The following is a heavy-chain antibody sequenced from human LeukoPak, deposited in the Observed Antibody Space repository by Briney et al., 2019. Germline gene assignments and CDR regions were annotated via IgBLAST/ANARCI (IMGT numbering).Heavy chain of an antibody. CDR3: ARQVEMATITFGY. J-gene: IGHJ4*02. CDR2: IYPGDSDT. D-gene: IGHD5-24*01. Sequence: GESLKISCKGSGYSLTSYWIGWVRQMPGKGLEWMGIIYPGDSDTRYSPSFQGQVTISADKSISTAYLQWSSLKASDTAMYYCARQVEMATITFGYWGQGTLVTVSS. V-gene: IGHV5-51*01. CDR1: GYSLTSYW.